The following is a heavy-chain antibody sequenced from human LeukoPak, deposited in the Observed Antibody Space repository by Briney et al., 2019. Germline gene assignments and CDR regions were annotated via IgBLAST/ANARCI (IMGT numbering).Heavy chain of an antibody. V-gene: IGHV3-53*01. Sequence: GGSLRLSCAASGFTVSSNYMSWVRQAPGKGLEWVSAIYSGGSTYYADSVKGRFTISRDNSKNTLYLQMNSLRAEDTAVYYCARDDYGDGYYYYGMDVWGQGTTVTVSS. CDR3: ARDDYGDGYYYYGMDV. D-gene: IGHD4-17*01. CDR1: GFTVSSNY. J-gene: IGHJ6*02. CDR2: IYSGGST.